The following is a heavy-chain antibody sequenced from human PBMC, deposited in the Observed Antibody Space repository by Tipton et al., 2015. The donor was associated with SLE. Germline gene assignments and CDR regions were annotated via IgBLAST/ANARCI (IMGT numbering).Heavy chain of an antibody. D-gene: IGHD2-21*01. CDR1: GYTFTSYD. V-gene: IGHV1-8*02. CDR2: MNPNSGNT. J-gene: IGHJ5*02. Sequence: QLVQSGPEVKKPGASVKVSCKASGYTFTSYDINWVRQATGQGLEWMGWMNPNSGNTGYAQKFQGRVTMTRNTSISTAYMELSSLRSEDTAVYYCATTLYCGGDCPYNWFDPWGQGTLVTVSS. CDR3: ATTLYCGGDCPYNWFDP.